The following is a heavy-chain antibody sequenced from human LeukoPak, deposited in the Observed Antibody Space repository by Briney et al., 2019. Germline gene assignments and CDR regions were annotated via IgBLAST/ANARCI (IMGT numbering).Heavy chain of an antibody. CDR2: LTGSGGST. Sequence: GGSLRLSCAASGFTFSSYGMHWVRQAPGKGLEWVAGLTGSGGSTSYADSAKGRFTISRDNSKNTLYLQMNSLRAEDTAEYYCAKRGGTESFYYFYYMDVWGKGTTVTVSS. CDR3: AKRGGTESFYYFYYMDV. D-gene: IGHD2-15*01. J-gene: IGHJ6*03. V-gene: IGHV3-23*01. CDR1: GFTFSSYG.